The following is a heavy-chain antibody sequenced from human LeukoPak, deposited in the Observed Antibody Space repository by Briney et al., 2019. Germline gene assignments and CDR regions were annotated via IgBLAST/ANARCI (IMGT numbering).Heavy chain of an antibody. V-gene: IGHV1-69*13. D-gene: IGHD4-17*01. CDR1: LGTHISYV. Sequence: SSVNDSRKCTLGTHISYVYSGLRQAPGQGLEWMGGIIPIFGTANYAQKFQGRVTITADESTSTAYMELSSLRSEDTAVYYCARDQDCDYQLDYWGQGTLVTVSS. CDR2: IIPIFGTA. CDR3: ARDQDCDYQLDY. J-gene: IGHJ4*02.